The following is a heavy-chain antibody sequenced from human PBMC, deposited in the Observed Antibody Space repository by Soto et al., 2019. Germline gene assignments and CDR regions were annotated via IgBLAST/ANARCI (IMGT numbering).Heavy chain of an antibody. CDR1: GGTFSSYA. J-gene: IGHJ5*02. CDR2: IIPIFGTA. D-gene: IGHD3-10*01. V-gene: IGHV1-69*13. Sequence: GASVKVSCKASGGTFSSYAISWVLQAPGQGLDWMGGIIPIFGTANYAQKFQGRVTITADESTSTAYMELSSLRSEDTAVYYCARDLGGSGSYYGYDAQTQHLNWFDPWGQGTLVTVS. CDR3: ARDLGGSGSYYGYDAQTQHLNWFDP.